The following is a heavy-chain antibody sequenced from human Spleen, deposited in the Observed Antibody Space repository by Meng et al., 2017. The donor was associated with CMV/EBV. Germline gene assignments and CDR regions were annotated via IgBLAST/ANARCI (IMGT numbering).Heavy chain of an antibody. CDR1: GGSFSGYY. D-gene: IGHD2-2*02. CDR2: INHSGST. Sequence: SETLSLTCAVYGGSFSGYYWNWIRQPPGKGLEWIGEINHSGSTNNNPSLKSRVTISVDTSKNQFSLKLSSVTAADTAVYYCAREGYCSSTSCYTGMDVWGQGTTVTVSS. CDR3: AREGYCSSTSCYTGMDV. V-gene: IGHV4-34*01. J-gene: IGHJ6*02.